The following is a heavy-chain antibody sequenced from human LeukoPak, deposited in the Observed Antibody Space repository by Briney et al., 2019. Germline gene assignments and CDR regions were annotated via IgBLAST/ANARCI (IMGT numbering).Heavy chain of an antibody. V-gene: IGHV4-34*01. Sequence: PSETLSLTCAVYGGSFSGYYWSWIRQPPGKGLEWIGEINHSGSTNYNPSLKSRVTISVDTSKNQFSLKLSSVTAADTAVYYCARDRTGIAVAGKIDYWGQGTLVTVSS. CDR2: INHSGST. D-gene: IGHD6-19*01. CDR3: ARDRTGIAVAGKIDY. CDR1: GGSFSGYY. J-gene: IGHJ4*02.